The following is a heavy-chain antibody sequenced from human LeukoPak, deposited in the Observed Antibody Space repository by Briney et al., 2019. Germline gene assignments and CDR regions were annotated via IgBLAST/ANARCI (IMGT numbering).Heavy chain of an antibody. CDR3: ATSESGRSWDWFAP. Sequence: SVKVSCKASGGSFRTYPISRVRQAPGQGLEWMGGLTQFFRRTNYTQKFQGRLTITTDESSSTAYMELSDLRSDDTAVYYCATSESGRSWDWFAPWGQGTLVTVSS. CDR2: LTQFFRRT. D-gene: IGHD3-10*01. J-gene: IGHJ5*02. CDR1: GGSFRTYP. V-gene: IGHV1-69*05.